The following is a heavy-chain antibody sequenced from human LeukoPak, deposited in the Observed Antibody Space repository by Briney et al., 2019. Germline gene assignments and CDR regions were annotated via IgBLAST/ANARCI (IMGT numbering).Heavy chain of an antibody. CDR2: IYYSGST. J-gene: IGHJ4*02. D-gene: IGHD5-18*01. V-gene: IGHV4-59*01. Sequence: SSETLSLTCTVSGGSISNDYWSWIRQPPGKGLEWIGYIYYSGSTNHNPSLKSRVTISVDTSKNQFSLKVISVTAADTAVYYCARGSRGYSYGWGQGTLVTVSS. CDR1: GGSISNDY. CDR3: ARGSRGYSYG.